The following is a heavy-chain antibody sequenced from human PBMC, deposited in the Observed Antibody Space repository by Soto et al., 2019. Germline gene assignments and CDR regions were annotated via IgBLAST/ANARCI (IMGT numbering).Heavy chain of an antibody. V-gene: IGHV3-64D*06. CDR2: ISTNGGST. CDR3: VKGEYYYDSSGYYPFEY. J-gene: IGHJ4*02. CDR1: GFTFSIYA. D-gene: IGHD3-22*01. Sequence: PGGSLRLSCSASGFTFSIYAMHWVLQAPGKGLEYVSSISTNGGSTHYADSVKGRFTISRDNSKNTQYLQMSSLRADDTAVYYCVKGEYYYDSSGYYPFEYWGQGTLVTVSS.